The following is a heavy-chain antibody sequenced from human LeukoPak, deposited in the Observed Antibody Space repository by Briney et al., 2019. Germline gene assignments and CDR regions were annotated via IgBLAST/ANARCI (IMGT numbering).Heavy chain of an antibody. D-gene: IGHD3-22*01. CDR2: IYYSGST. CDR3: AREDYYDSSGRFDY. CDR1: GGSISSYY. J-gene: IGHJ4*02. Sequence: SETLSLTCTVSGGSISSYYWSWIRQSPGKGLEWIGYIYYSGSTNYNPSLKSRVTISVDTSKNQFSLKLSSVTAADTAVYYCAREDYYDSSGRFDYWGQGTLVTASS. V-gene: IGHV4-59*12.